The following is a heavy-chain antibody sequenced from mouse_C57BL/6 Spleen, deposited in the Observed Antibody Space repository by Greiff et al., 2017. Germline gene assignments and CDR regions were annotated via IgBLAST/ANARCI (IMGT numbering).Heavy chain of an antibody. CDR1: GYTFTSYW. CDR2: INPSNGGT. V-gene: IGHV1-53*01. Sequence: QVQLQQSGTELVKPGASVKLSCKASGYTFTSYWMHWVKQRPGQGLEWIGNINPSNGGTNYNEKFKSKATLTVDKSSSTAYMQLSSLTSEDSAVYYCARPMEGYERMDYWGQGTSVTVSA. J-gene: IGHJ4*01. CDR3: ARPMEGYERMDY. D-gene: IGHD2-2*01.